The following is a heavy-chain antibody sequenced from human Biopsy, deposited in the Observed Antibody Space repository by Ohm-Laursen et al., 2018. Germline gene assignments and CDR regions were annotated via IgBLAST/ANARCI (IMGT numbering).Heavy chain of an antibody. CDR2: TCICGTFT. D-gene: IGHD6-13*01. Sequence: SLRLSCAASGFNFCTYGMSWVRQVAANGLEWVSGTCICGTFTHYADSVRGRFTMSRDNSKNTLYLQMYSLKAEDTSVYYCAKDQLGSTWSNDAFDMWGQGTVVTVSS. J-gene: IGHJ3*02. CDR1: GFNFCTYG. CDR3: AKDQLGSTWSNDAFDM. V-gene: IGHV3-23*03.